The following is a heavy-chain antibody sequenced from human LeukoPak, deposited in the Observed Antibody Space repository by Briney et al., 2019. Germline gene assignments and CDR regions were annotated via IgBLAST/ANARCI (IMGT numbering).Heavy chain of an antibody. CDR3: ARGGVTIFGVVHWFDP. J-gene: IGHJ5*02. CDR1: GYTFTGYY. V-gene: IGHV1-2*02. CDR2: INPNSGGT. D-gene: IGHD3-3*01. Sequence: ASVKVSCKASGYTFTGYYMHWVRQAPGQGLEWMGWINPNSGGTNYAQKFQGGVTMTRDTSISTAYMELSRLRSEDTAVYYCARGGVTIFGVVHWFDPWGQGTLVTVSS.